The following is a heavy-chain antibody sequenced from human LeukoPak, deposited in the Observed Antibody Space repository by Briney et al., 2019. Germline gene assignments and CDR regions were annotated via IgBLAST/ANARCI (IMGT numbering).Heavy chain of an antibody. V-gene: IGHV3-13*01. CDR2: IGTAGGI. Sequence: SGGSLRLSCAASGFTFSSYDIHWVRQATGKGLEWVSGIGTAGGIYYPGSVKGRFTISRENAKNSLYLQMNSLRAGDTAVYYCARAAYSSTWYSRYFDLWGRGTLVTVSS. D-gene: IGHD6-13*01. CDR3: ARAAYSSTWYSRYFDL. J-gene: IGHJ2*01. CDR1: GFTFSSYD.